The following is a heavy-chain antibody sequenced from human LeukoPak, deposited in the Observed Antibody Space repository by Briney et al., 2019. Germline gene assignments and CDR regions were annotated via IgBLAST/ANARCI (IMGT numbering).Heavy chain of an antibody. CDR1: GFTFSSYS. V-gene: IGHV3-21*01. D-gene: IGHD2-21*02. Sequence: PGGSLRLSCAASGFTFSSYSMNWVRQAPGKGLEWVSSISSSSGYIYYADSVKGRFTIPRDNAKNSLYLQMNSLRAEDTAVYYCARDLVTALDYWGQGTLVTVSS. CDR2: ISSSSGYI. J-gene: IGHJ4*02. CDR3: ARDLVTALDY.